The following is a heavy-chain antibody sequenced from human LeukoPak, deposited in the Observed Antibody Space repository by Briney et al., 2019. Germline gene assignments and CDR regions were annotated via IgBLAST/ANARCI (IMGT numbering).Heavy chain of an antibody. J-gene: IGHJ4*02. CDR2: ISSSSSYI. V-gene: IGHV3-21*01. Sequence: GGSLRLSCAASGFTFSSYSMNWVRQAPGKGLEWVSSISSSSSYIYYADSVKGRSTISRDNAKNSLYLQMNSLRAEDTAVYYCARDYCSGGSCIGYWGQGTLVTVSS. CDR1: GFTFSSYS. D-gene: IGHD2-15*01. CDR3: ARDYCSGGSCIGY.